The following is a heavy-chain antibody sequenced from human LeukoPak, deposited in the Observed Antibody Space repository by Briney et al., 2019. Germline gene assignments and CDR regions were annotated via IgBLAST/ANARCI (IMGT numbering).Heavy chain of an antibody. J-gene: IGHJ4*02. D-gene: IGHD6-13*01. CDR3: ARYSSSWHKQDY. CDR1: GGSISSYY. V-gene: IGHV4-59*12. Sequence: SETLSLTCTVSGGSISSYYWSWIRQPPGKGLEWIGYIYYSGSTNYNPSLKSRVTISVDTSKNQFSLKLSSVTAADTAVYYCARYSSSWHKQDYWGQGTLVTVSS. CDR2: IYYSGST.